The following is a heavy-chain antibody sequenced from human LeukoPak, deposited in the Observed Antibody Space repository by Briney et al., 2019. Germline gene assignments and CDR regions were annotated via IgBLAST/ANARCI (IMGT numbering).Heavy chain of an antibody. D-gene: IGHD2-2*01. CDR2: INPNSGGT. CDR1: GYTFTGYY. V-gene: IGHV1-2*02. Sequence: ASVKVSCKASGYTFTGYYMHWVRQAPGKGLEWMGWINPNSGGTNYAQKFQGRVTMTRDTSISTAYMELSRLRSDDTAVYYCARIVTSRKGIWFDPWGQGTLVTVSS. CDR3: ARIVTSRKGIWFDP. J-gene: IGHJ5*02.